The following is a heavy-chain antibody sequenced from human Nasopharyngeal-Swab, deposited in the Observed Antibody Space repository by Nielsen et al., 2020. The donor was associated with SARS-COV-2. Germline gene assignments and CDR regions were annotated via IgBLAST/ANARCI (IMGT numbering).Heavy chain of an antibody. D-gene: IGHD1-26*01. V-gene: IGHV3-74*01. J-gene: IGHJ1*01. CDR2: ISADGSST. CDR3: ARGSGPHGSWDF. Sequence: GGSLRLSCAASGFTFSSFWMHWVRQVPGKGLVWISRISADGSSTSYADSVKGRVTISRDNARNTLYLQINTLTGEDTAVYHCARGSGPHGSWDFWGQGTLVTVSS. CDR1: GFTFSSFW.